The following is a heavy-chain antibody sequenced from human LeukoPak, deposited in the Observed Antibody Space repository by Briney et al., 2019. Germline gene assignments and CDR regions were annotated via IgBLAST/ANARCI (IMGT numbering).Heavy chain of an antibody. J-gene: IGHJ4*02. D-gene: IGHD5-18*01. Sequence: SETLSLTCTVSGGSLSSSSYYWDWIRQPPGKGLERIGNIYYSGSTFYNPSLTSRVTISVDTSRKQFSLQLSSVTAADTAVYYCARQGYSYGYIDYWGQGTLVTVSS. CDR1: GGSLSSSSYY. V-gene: IGHV4-39*01. CDR2: IYYSGST. CDR3: ARQGYSYGYIDY.